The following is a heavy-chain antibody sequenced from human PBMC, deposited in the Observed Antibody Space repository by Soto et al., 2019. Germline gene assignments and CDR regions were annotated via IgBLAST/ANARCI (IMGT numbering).Heavy chain of an antibody. J-gene: IGHJ4*02. CDR3: ARATYYYDSSGYYYSDYFDY. CDR1: GYTFTSYY. D-gene: IGHD3-22*01. CDR2: INPSDGNT. V-gene: IGHV1-46*01. Sequence: ASVKVSCKASGYTFTSYYMHWVRQAPGQGLEWMGIINPSDGNTNYAQKFQGRVTMTTDTSTSTAYMDLRSLRPDDTAVYYCARATYYYDSSGYYYSDYFDYWGQGTLVTVSS.